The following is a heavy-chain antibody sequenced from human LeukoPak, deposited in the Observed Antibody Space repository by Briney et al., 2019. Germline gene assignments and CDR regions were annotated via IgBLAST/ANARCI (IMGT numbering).Heavy chain of an antibody. CDR2: MNPNSGNT. Sequence: ASLKVSCKASGYTFTSYDINWVRQATGQGLEWRRWMNPNSGNTGYAQKFQGRVTMTRNTSISTAYMELSSLRSEDTAVYYCARGYCSSTSCYFKPNWFDPWGQGTLVTVSS. CDR1: GYTFTSYD. V-gene: IGHV1-8*01. D-gene: IGHD2-2*01. CDR3: ARGYCSSTSCYFKPNWFDP. J-gene: IGHJ5*02.